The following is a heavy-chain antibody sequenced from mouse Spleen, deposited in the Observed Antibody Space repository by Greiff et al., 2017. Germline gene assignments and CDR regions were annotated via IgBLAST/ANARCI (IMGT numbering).Heavy chain of an antibody. CDR1: GFTFSDAW. CDR3: TGGTTVPYAMDY. Sequence: EVKLVESGGGLVQPGGSMKLSCAASGFTFSDAWMDWVRQSPEKGLEWVAEIRNKANNHATYYAESVKGRFTISRDDSKSSVYLQMNSLRAEDTGIYYCTGGTTVPYAMDYWGQGTSVTVSS. D-gene: IGHD1-1*01. V-gene: IGHV6-6*01. CDR2: IRNKANNHAT. J-gene: IGHJ4*01.